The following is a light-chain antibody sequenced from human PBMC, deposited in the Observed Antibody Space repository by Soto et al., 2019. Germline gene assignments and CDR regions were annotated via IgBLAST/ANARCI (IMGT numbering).Light chain of an antibody. CDR1: QALSTS. J-gene: IGKJ1*01. Sequence: DIQMTQSPSSVSASVGDRVIITCRASQALSTSLAWYQQRPGKAPKLLIFGVSTLQTGVPSRFSGSGSGTDFTLTISRLQPEDFATYYCQQTVSFPWTFCQGTKVEIK. CDR3: QQTVSFPWT. V-gene: IGKV1-12*01. CDR2: GVS.